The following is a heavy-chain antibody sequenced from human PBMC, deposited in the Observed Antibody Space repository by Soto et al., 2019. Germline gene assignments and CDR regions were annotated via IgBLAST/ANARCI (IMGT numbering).Heavy chain of an antibody. Sequence: EVQLVESGGGLVQPGGSLRLSCAAAGVTFSTYWMNWVRQAPGKGLEWVANIKEEGSEEYYVDSVKGRFTISRDNAKNSLFLDMNSLGGEDTAVYYCARDWGAPGRGSAFGYYYHFGMDVWGQGTTVTVPS. D-gene: IGHD3-16*01. CDR2: IKEEGSEE. J-gene: IGHJ6*02. CDR1: GVTFSTYW. CDR3: ARDWGAPGRGSAFGYYYHFGMDV. V-gene: IGHV3-7*05.